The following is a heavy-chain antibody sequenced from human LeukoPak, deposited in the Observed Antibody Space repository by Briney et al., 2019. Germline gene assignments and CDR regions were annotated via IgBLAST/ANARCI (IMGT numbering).Heavy chain of an antibody. CDR2: ISNDGSRK. D-gene: IGHD3-3*01. CDR1: GFTFSRYG. Sequence: QTGGSLRLSCAPSGFTFSRYGMHWVRQAPGKGLEWVAIISNDGSRKYYAHSVEGRFTISRDNSKNTLYPQMDSLRAEDTAVYYCARDRAWNYFDYWGQGTLVTVSS. CDR3: ARDRAWNYFDY. J-gene: IGHJ4*02. V-gene: IGHV3-30*03.